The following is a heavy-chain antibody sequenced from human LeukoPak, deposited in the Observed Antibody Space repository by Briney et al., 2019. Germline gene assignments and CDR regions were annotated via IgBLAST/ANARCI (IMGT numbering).Heavy chain of an antibody. CDR2: IYYSGST. CDR3: ARVSTIFGVVQGFDP. Sequence: SETLSLTCTVSGGSVSSYYWSWIRQPPGKGLEWIGYIYYSGSTNYNPSLKSRVTISVDTSKNQFSLKLSSVTAADTAVYYCARVSTIFGVVQGFDPWGQGTLVTVSS. J-gene: IGHJ5*02. V-gene: IGHV4-59*02. CDR1: GGSVSSYY. D-gene: IGHD3-3*01.